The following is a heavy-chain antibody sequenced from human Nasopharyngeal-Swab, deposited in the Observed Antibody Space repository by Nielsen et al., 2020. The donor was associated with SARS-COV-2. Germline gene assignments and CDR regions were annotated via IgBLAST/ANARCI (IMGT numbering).Heavy chain of an antibody. J-gene: IGHJ5*02. V-gene: IGHV4-39*07. CDR3: ARGSYSNYDGWFDP. CDR1: GGSISSSSYY. Sequence: SETLSLTCTVSGGSISSSSYYWGWIRQPPGKGLEWIGSIYYSGSTYYNPSLKSRVTISVDTSKNQFSLKLSSVTAADTAVYYCARGSYSNYDGWFDPWGQGTLVTVSS. D-gene: IGHD4-11*01. CDR2: IYYSGST.